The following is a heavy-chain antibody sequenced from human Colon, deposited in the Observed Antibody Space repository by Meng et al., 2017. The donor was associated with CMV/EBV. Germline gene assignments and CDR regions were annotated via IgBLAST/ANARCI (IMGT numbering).Heavy chain of an antibody. D-gene: IGHD5-18*01. CDR3: VRGGTAMVAHFDY. J-gene: IGHJ4*02. CDR1: GDSINSNTYN. Sequence: QLKLQESDHGLVKASETLSLTCTVSGDSINSNTYNWGWIRQPPGKGLEWIGNVYYTEGTYYNPSLKRRVTISIDTSMNQFSLKLSSVTAADTAIYYCVRGGTAMVAHFDYWGQGALVTVSS. V-gene: IGHV4-39*07. CDR2: VYYTEGT.